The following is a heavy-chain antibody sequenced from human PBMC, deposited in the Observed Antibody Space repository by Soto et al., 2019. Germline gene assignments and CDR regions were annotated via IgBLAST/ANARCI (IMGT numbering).Heavy chain of an antibody. CDR3: ARLNGDPDS. Sequence: QVQLQESGPGLVKPSHTLSLTCAVSGASISSGGHSWTWIRQPPGEGLEWIGYFSHTGGTYYNPSLKSRVIISVDGSKNHLSLKLRSVTAADTAVYYCARLNGDPDSWGQGTLVTVSS. V-gene: IGHV4-30-2*01. D-gene: IGHD7-27*01. CDR1: GASISSGGHS. J-gene: IGHJ4*02. CDR2: FSHTGGT.